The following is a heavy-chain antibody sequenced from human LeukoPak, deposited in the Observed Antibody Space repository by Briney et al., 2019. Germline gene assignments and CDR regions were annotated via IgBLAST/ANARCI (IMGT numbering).Heavy chain of an antibody. D-gene: IGHD2-15*01. CDR2: ISYDGSNK. V-gene: IGHV3-30*18. J-gene: IGHJ4*02. CDR3: AKDVREIVVVVAATRIAVAGTFDY. Sequence: GGSLRLSCAASGFTFSSYGMHWVRQAPGKGLEWVAVISYDGSNKYYADSVKVRFTISRDNSKNTLYLQMNSLRAEDTAVYYCAKDVREIVVVVAATRIAVAGTFDYWGQGTLVTVSS. CDR1: GFTFSSYG.